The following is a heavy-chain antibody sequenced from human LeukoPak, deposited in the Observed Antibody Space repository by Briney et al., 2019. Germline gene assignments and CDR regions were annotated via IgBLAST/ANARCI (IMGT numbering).Heavy chain of an antibody. V-gene: IGHV1-46*01. CDR3: ARDQGSLGYDFWSGLDV. J-gene: IGHJ6*02. CDR2: INPSGGST. CDR1: GYTFTSYY. Sequence: GASVKVSCKASGYTFTSYYMHWVRQAPGQGLEWMGIINPSGGSTSYAQKFQGRVTMTRDTSTSTVYMELSSLRSEDTAVYYCARDQGSLGYDFWSGLDVWGQGTTVTVSS. D-gene: IGHD3-3*01.